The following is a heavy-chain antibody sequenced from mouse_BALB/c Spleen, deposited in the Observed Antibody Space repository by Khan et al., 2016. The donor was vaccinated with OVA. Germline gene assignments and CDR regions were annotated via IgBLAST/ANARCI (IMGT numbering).Heavy chain of an antibody. D-gene: IGHD2-10*01. CDR1: GYTFTSYT. CDR2: INPSNDYT. CDR3: TREGPYYVNYGAWVAY. V-gene: IGHV1-4*01. Sequence: QVQLQQSGAELARPGASVRMSCKASGYTFTSYTMHWVKQRPGQGLEWIGYINPSNDYTNYNQKFKDKATLTADKSSSTAYIQLSSLTSEDSAVYYCTREGPYYVNYGAWVAYWGLGTLVTVSA. J-gene: IGHJ3*01.